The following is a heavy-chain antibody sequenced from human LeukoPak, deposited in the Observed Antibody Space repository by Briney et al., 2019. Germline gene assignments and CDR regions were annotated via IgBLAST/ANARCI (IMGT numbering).Heavy chain of an antibody. D-gene: IGHD5-18*01. J-gene: IGHJ5*02. CDR2: ISYDGSNK. V-gene: IGHV3-30-3*01. Sequence: PGGSLRLSCAASGFTFSSYAMHWVRQAPGKGLEWVAVISYDGSNKYYADSVKGRFTISRDNSKNTLYLQMNSLRAEDTAVYYCAKDLAPWIQLWLPGWFDPWGQGTLVTVSS. CDR3: AKDLAPWIQLWLPGWFDP. CDR1: GFTFSSYA.